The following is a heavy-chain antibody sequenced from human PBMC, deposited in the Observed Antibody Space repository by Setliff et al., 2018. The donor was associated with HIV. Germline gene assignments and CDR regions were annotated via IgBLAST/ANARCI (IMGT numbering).Heavy chain of an antibody. CDR1: GGSISPYY. V-gene: IGHV4-59*01. CDR3: ARGGASSKYLDP. D-gene: IGHD2-2*01. Sequence: LSLTCTVSGGSISPYYWSWIRQPPGKVLEWIAWISDSGTTNYNPSLKSRVTLSVDTSKNQFSLSLTSVTGADTAVYYCARGGASSKYLDPWGQGTLVTVSS. J-gene: IGHJ5*02. CDR2: ISDSGTT.